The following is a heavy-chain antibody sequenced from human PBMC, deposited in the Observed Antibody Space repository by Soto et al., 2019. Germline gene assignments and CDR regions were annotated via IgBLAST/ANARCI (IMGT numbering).Heavy chain of an antibody. CDR3: AKARNRSYSHGSDT. D-gene: IGHD2-15*01. J-gene: IGHJ5*02. CDR1: GFTVSSCA. V-gene: IGHV3-23*01. Sequence: PCGALRLSCASSGFTVSSCAMGGVRQAAGKGLEAVSHITVSGGSTYYADSVKGRLTIPSHRTKNRMYLYLISLRAQATAVYYCAKARNRSYSHGSDTWGQ. CDR2: ITVSGGST.